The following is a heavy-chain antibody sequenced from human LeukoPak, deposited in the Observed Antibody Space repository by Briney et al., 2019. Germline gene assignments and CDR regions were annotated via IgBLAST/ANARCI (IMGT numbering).Heavy chain of an antibody. CDR3: ARENGYRYDY. J-gene: IGHJ4*02. CDR2: IYYSGST. D-gene: IGHD5-18*01. CDR1: GGSITSYY. V-gene: IGHV4-59*01. Sequence: SETPPLTCTVSGGSITSYYGSWLRQPTGKGLEWIGSIYYSGSTNYNPSLKSRVTISVHTSKNQFSLKLSSVTAADTALYYCARENGYRYDYWGQGTLVTVSS.